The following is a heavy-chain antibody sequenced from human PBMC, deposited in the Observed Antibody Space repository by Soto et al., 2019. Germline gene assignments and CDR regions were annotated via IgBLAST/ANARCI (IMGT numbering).Heavy chain of an antibody. J-gene: IGHJ5*02. V-gene: IGHV6-1*01. CDR2: TYFRSKWYN. CDR1: GDSVSSKTAA. Sequence: SQTLSLTCAISGDSVSSKTAAWNWIRQSPSRSLEWLGRTYFRSKWYNDYAISMKSRITINPDTSKNQFSLLLNSVTPEVTAVYYCARVSFDHFVHWFDPWGQGTMVTVSS. CDR3: ARVSFDHFVHWFDP. D-gene: IGHD3-9*01.